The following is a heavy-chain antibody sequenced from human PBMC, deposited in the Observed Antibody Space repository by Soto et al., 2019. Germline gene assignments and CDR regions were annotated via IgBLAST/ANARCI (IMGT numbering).Heavy chain of an antibody. D-gene: IGHD5-12*01. CDR3: ARVHGYTVFGMATITLGFDY. Sequence: QLQLQESGPGLVKPSETLSLTCTVSGGSISSSSYYWGWIRQPPGKGLEWIGSIYYSGSTYYNPSLKSRVTISVDTSKNQFSLKLSAVTAADTAVYYCARVHGYTVFGMATITLGFDYWGQGTLVTVSS. J-gene: IGHJ4*02. V-gene: IGHV4-39*01. CDR1: GGSISSSSYY. CDR2: IYYSGST.